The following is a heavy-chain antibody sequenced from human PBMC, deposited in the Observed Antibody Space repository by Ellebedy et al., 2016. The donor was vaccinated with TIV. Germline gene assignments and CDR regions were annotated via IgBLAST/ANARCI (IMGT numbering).Heavy chain of an antibody. Sequence: GGSLRLSCAASGFTFTSYTMVWVRQAPGKGLEWVSSITYSGSLFYADSVRGRFTISRDNAKNSLSLQMSSLRVEDTAVYYCARAHSDMVTHYYGMDVWGQGALVTVSS. V-gene: IGHV3-21*01. CDR2: ITYSGSL. D-gene: IGHD5-18*01. J-gene: IGHJ6*02. CDR3: ARAHSDMVTHYYGMDV. CDR1: GFTFTSYT.